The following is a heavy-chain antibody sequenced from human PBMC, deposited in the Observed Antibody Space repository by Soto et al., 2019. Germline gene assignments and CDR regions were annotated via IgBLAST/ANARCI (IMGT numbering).Heavy chain of an antibody. CDR3: ARDYYSMDV. J-gene: IGHJ6*02. Sequence: SETLSLTCTVSGGSISSGGYSWTWIRQSPGKGLEWIGYTYQSGSAYYNPSLKSRVTISVDRSKNQFSLNLTSVTAADTAVYYCARDYYSMDVWGQGTTVTVSS. V-gene: IGHV4-30-2*06. CDR1: GGSISSGGYS. CDR2: TYQSGSA.